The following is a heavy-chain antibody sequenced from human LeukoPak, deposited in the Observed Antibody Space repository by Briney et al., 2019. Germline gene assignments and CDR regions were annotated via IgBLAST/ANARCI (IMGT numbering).Heavy chain of an antibody. J-gene: IGHJ4*02. CDR1: GGSISSNNW. V-gene: IGHV4-4*02. D-gene: IGHD6-13*01. CDR3: ARSRIAAGAPSFDS. Sequence: SETLSLTCTVSGGSISSNNWWSWVRQPPGKRLEWFGEIHHSGSTNYNPSLKSRVTMSVDKSKNQLSLKLNSVTAADTAVYFCARSRIAAGAPSFDSWGREPWSPSPQ. CDR2: IHHSGST.